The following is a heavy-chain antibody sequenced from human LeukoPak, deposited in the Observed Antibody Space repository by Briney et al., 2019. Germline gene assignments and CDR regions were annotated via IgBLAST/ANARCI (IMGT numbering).Heavy chain of an antibody. J-gene: IGHJ5*02. Sequence: GGSQRLSCAASGFTFSGYDMHWVRQATGKGLEWVSAIGTAGGTYYPGSVKGRFTISRENAKNSLYLQMNSLRAGDTAVYYCARGLPRDPFKGVINGFDPWGQGTLVTVSS. V-gene: IGHV3-13*01. CDR1: GFTFSGYD. CDR2: IGTAGGT. D-gene: IGHD3-10*01. CDR3: ARGLPRDPFKGVINGFDP.